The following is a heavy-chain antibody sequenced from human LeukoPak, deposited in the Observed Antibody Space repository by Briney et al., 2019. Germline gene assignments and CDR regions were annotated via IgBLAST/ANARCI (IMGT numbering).Heavy chain of an antibody. Sequence: GASVKVSRKASGYTFTSYDINWVRQATGQGLEWMGWMNPNSGNTGYAQKFQGRVTITRNTSISTAYMELSSLRSEDTAVYYCARGPSVYYYGSGSYPDYWGQGTLVTVSS. V-gene: IGHV1-8*03. CDR1: GYTFTSYD. CDR3: ARGPSVYYYGSGSYPDY. D-gene: IGHD3-10*01. J-gene: IGHJ4*02. CDR2: MNPNSGNT.